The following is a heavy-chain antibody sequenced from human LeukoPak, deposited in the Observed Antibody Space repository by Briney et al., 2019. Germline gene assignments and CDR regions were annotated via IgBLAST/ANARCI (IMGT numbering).Heavy chain of an antibody. D-gene: IGHD2-2*01. V-gene: IGHV4-31*03. Sequence: SETLSLTCTVSGGSISSGGYYWSWIRQHLGKGLEWIGYIYYSGSTYYNPSLKSRVTISVDTSKNQFSLKLSSVTAADTAVYYCARVKAGGTSCYSCWFDPWGQGTLVTVSS. CDR2: IYYSGST. CDR1: GGSISSGGYY. J-gene: IGHJ5*02. CDR3: ARVKAGGTSCYSCWFDP.